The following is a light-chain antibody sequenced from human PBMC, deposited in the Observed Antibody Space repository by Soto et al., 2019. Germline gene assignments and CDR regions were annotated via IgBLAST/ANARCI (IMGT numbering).Light chain of an antibody. CDR3: QQYGNSPFT. V-gene: IGKV3-20*01. Sequence: EIVLTQSPGPLSLSPGNSAALSCRASQSVTGDKVAWYQQRPGQAPRLLIYGRSPRATDIPARFRGSGSGTDYTLTINRLEPEDFALYYCQQYGNSPFTFGQGTKLEI. J-gene: IGKJ2*01. CDR1: QSVTGDK. CDR2: GRS.